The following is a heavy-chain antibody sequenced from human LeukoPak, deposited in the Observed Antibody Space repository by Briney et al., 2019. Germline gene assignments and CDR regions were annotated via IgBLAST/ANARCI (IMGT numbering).Heavy chain of an antibody. CDR2: IYPGDSDT. CDR1: GYRFTNYW. Sequence: GESLKISCKGSGYRFTNYWIGWVRQMPGKGLEWMGIIYPGDSDTRYSPSFQGQVTISADKSTTTAYVQWSSLKASDTAIYYCVRRYYYDSSASFDYWGQGTLVTVSS. J-gene: IGHJ4*02. D-gene: IGHD3-22*01. V-gene: IGHV5-51*01. CDR3: VRRYYYDSSASFDY.